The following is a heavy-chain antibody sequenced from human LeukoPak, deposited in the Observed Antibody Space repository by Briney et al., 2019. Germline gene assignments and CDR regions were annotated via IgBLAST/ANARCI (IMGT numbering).Heavy chain of an antibody. J-gene: IGHJ4*02. V-gene: IGHV4-38-2*02. Sequence: PSETLSLTCAVSDYSISSAYYWGWIRPPPGKGLEWIGSIYHSGSTDCNPSLKSRVTISVDTSKNQFSLKLRSVTAADTAVYYCARDQAYCGGDCYFDFWGQGTLVTVSS. D-gene: IGHD2-21*02. CDR3: ARDQAYCGGDCYFDF. CDR1: DYSISSAYY. CDR2: IYHSGST.